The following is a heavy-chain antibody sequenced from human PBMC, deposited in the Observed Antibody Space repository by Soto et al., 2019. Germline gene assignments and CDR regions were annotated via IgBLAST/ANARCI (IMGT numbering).Heavy chain of an antibody. CDR2: ISWNSGSI. CDR3: AIMDILTERNAFEI. J-gene: IGHJ3*02. D-gene: IGHD3-9*01. V-gene: IGHV3-9*01. CDR1: GFTFDDYA. Sequence: EVPLVESGGGLVQPGRSLRLSFAPSGFTFDDYAMHWVRQAPGKGLEWVSGISWNSGSIGYADSVKGRFTISRDNAKNSLYLQMNSLRADNTALYDCAIMDILTERNAFEIWGQGTMVTVSS.